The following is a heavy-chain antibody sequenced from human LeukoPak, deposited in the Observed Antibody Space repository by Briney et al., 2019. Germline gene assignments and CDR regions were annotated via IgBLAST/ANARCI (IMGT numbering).Heavy chain of an antibody. J-gene: IGHJ4*02. CDR3: ARLPSGYTSSLGVFDY. Sequence: SETLSLTCAVSGGSFSGYYWSWIRQPPEKGLEWIGEINHSGSTNYNPSLKSRVTISEDTSRNQFSLKLSSVTAADTAIYYCARLPSGYTSSLGVFDYWGQGTLVTASS. CDR2: INHSGST. V-gene: IGHV4-34*01. CDR1: GGSFSGYY. D-gene: IGHD6-13*01.